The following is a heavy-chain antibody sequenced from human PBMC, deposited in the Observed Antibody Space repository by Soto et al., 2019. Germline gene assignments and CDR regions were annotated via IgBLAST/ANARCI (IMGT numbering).Heavy chain of an antibody. CDR2: FSGSGGNI. V-gene: IGHV3-23*01. CDR1: GFTFSTHA. J-gene: IGHJ6*02. CDR3: AKDPPWTVGPLAMDV. D-gene: IGHD2-2*01. Sequence: GSLRLSCVASGFTFSTHAMSWVRQAPGKGLEWVSTFSGSGGNIYYAESVKGRLTISRDDSKNTLYLQMNSLRVEDTAVYYCAKDPPWTVGPLAMDVWGQGTTVTVSS.